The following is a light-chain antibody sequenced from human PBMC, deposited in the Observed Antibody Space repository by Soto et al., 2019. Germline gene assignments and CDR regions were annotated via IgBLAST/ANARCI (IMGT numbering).Light chain of an antibody. CDR1: SSDVGAFNY. J-gene: IGLJ1*01. V-gene: IGLV2-14*03. CDR3: NSYTSHNTYV. Sequence: QSVLTLPASVSGSPGQAITISCSGTSSDVGAFNYVSWYQQHPGKAPKLMIYDVSNRPSGVSNRFSGSKSGNTASLTISGLRAEDEADYYCNSYTSHNTYVFGIGTKVTVL. CDR2: DVS.